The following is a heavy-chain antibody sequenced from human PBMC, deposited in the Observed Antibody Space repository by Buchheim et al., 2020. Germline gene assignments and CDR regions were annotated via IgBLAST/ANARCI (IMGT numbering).Heavy chain of an antibody. J-gene: IGHJ6*02. CDR2: IRRGSDAI. CDR1: GFNFGAYA. D-gene: IGHD7-27*01. CDR3: ATWAFYHGVDV. Sequence: EVQMVDSGGGLVQPGGSLRLSCAASGFNFGAYAMNWFRQAPGRGLEWLSHIRRGSDAIYYADSVRGRFTLYRDDAKKAVYLQMDSLRDDDTAVYFCATWAFYHGVDVWGQGT. V-gene: IGHV3-48*02.